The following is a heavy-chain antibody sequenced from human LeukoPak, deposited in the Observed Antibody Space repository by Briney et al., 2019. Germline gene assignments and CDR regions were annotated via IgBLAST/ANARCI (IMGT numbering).Heavy chain of an antibody. D-gene: IGHD6-19*01. CDR2: ISSSSSYI. J-gene: IGHJ4*02. CDR1: GFTSSSYS. V-gene: IGHV3-21*01. CDR3: ARSIAVAGTDY. Sequence: GGSLRLSCAASGFTSSSYSMNWVRQAPGKGLEWVSSISSSSSYIYYADSVKGRFTISRDNAKNSLYLQMNSLRAEDTAVYYCARSIAVAGTDYWGQGTLVTVSS.